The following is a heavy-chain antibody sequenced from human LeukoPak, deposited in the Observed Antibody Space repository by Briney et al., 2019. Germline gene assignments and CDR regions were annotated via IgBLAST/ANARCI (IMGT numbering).Heavy chain of an antibody. V-gene: IGHV4-39*07. CDR1: GDPGSSANYY. Sequence: PSETLSLTCTVSGDPGSSANYYWGWIRQSPGKGLEWIGRISYTGSPYYNPSLKSRVTISIDKRNHQFSLKVTSVTAADTAVYYCARGGHYDFWSGYYTALDYWGQGTLVTVSS. CDR2: ISYTGSP. D-gene: IGHD3-3*01. CDR3: ARGGHYDFWSGYYTALDY. J-gene: IGHJ4*02.